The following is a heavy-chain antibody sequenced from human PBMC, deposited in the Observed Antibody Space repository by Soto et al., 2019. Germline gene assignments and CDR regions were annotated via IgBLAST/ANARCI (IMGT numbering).Heavy chain of an antibody. CDR1: GGSFSGYY. CDR2: INHSGST. CDR3: ARGKYTSSWFYSSYGMAV. V-gene: IGHV4-34*01. J-gene: IGHJ6*02. D-gene: IGHD6-13*01. Sequence: SETLSLTCAVYGGSFSGYYWSWIRQPPGKGLEWIGEINHSGSTNYNPSLKSRVTISVDTSKNQFSLKLSSVTAADTAVYYCARGKYTSSWFYSSYGMAVWGPGTTVTVS.